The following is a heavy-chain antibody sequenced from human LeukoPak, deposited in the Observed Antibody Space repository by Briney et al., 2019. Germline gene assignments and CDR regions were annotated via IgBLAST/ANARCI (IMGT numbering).Heavy chain of an antibody. V-gene: IGHV4-39*07. D-gene: IGHD3-22*01. CDR1: GDSISGSSYY. CDR2: IYYGGST. J-gene: IGHJ5*02. CDR3: AAQVNYHDSTVWDP. Sequence: SETLSLTCTVSGDSISGSSYYWGWIRQPPGKGLEWIGNIYYGGSTYYNPSLKSRVSISVDTSNNQFSLKVSSVTAADTAVYYCAAQVNYHDSTVWDPWGQGTLVTVSS.